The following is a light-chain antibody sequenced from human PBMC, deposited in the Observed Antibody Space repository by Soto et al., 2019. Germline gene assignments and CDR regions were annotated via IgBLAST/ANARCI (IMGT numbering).Light chain of an antibody. CDR3: QQYSSSPLT. CDR2: DAS. V-gene: IGKV3-20*01. J-gene: IGKJ4*01. CDR1: QTVRNNS. Sequence: EFVLTQSPGTLSLSPGERATLSCRASQTVRNNSLAWYQQKPGQAPRLLIYDASSRATGIPDRFSGGGSGTDFTLTISRLEPEDFAVYYCQQYSSSPLTFGGGTKVEIK.